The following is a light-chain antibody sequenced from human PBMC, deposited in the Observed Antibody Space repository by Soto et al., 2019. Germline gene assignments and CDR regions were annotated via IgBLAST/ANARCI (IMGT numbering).Light chain of an antibody. Sequence: EVVMTQSPATLAVSPGEGVTLSSRASQGICDTLAWYQHRHGQTPRFXIYDTSARETGVQAMFSGSRAGPEFTLTINSLESEDVAVYYCQQYNNSTLTFGGGTKVDIK. J-gene: IGKJ4*01. V-gene: IGKV3-15*01. CDR2: DTS. CDR1: QGICDT. CDR3: QQYNNSTLT.